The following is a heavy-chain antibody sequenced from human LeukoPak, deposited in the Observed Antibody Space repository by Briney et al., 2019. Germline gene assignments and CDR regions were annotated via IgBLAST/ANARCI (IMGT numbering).Heavy chain of an antibody. V-gene: IGHV3-7*01. J-gene: IGHJ4*02. D-gene: IGHD3-3*01. CDR3: ARAPRGFWSGYSPYYFDY. CDR2: IKQDGSEK. CDR1: GFTFSSYW. Sequence: GGSLRLSCAASGFTFSSYWMSWVRQAPGKGLEWVANIKQDGSEKYYVDSVKGRFTISRDNAKNSLYLQMNSLRAEDTAVYYCARAPRGFWSGYSPYYFDYWGQGTLATVSS.